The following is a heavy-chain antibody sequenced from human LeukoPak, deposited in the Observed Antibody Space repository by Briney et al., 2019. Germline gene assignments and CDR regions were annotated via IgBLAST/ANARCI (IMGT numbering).Heavy chain of an antibody. CDR3: ARPGGYAFDM. Sequence: GGSLRLSCAASGFTFKSFAFHWVRQAQGQGREWMASSTYDGTDTYYADCVQGRFTLSRDSSQDTLYLQMNSLRPADTAVYYCARPGGYAFDMWGQGTMVTVSS. J-gene: IGHJ3*02. CDR2: STYDGTDT. CDR1: GFTFKSFA. D-gene: IGHD3-10*01. V-gene: IGHV3-30-3*01.